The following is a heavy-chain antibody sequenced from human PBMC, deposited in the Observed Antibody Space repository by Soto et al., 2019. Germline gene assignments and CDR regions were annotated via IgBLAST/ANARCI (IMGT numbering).Heavy chain of an antibody. CDR2: IWYDGSNK. CDR1: GSIFTGYG. J-gene: IGHJ3*02. Sequence: PGGSLRLSCAASGSIFTGYGMRWVRQAPGKGLEWVAVIWYDGSNKVYADSVKGRFTISRDNSKNTLYLQMNSLRAEDTAVYYCARDLSGDYGALDTWGQGTMVTVSS. V-gene: IGHV3-33*01. D-gene: IGHD4-17*01. CDR3: ARDLSGDYGALDT.